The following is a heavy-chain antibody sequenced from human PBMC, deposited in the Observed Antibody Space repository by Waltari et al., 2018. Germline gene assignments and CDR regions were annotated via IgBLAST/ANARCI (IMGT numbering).Heavy chain of an antibody. CDR1: GGSISSSSYY. J-gene: IGHJ4*02. V-gene: IGHV4-39*07. CDR3: ARSSGSYRQRYYFDY. CDR2: IYYSGST. D-gene: IGHD1-26*01. Sequence: QLQLQESGPGLVKPSETLSLTCTVSGGSISSSSYYWGWIRQPPGKGLEWIGSIYYSGSTYYTPSLKSRVTISVDTSKNQFSLKLSSVTAADTAVYYCARSSGSYRQRYYFDYWGQGTLVTVSS.